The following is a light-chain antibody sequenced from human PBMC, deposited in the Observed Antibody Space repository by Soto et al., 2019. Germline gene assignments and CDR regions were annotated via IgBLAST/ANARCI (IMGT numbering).Light chain of an antibody. J-gene: IGKJ5*01. V-gene: IGKV2-30*02. CDR2: KVS. Sequence: DVVMTQSPLSLPVTLGQPASISCRSSQSLVHSDGNTYLNWFQQRPGQSPRRMIYKVSNRDSGVPDRFSGSGSGTDFTLEISRVEAEDVGVYYCMQGTHWPLSVGQGTRREIK. CDR3: MQGTHWPLS. CDR1: QSLVHSDGNTY.